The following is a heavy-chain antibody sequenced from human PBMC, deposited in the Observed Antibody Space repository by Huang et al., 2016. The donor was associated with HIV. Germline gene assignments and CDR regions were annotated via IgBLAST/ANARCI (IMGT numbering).Heavy chain of an antibody. CDR1: GGSLRDHD. D-gene: IGHD1-26*01. CDR2: INYRGST. V-gene: IGHV4-34*01. CDR3: ARHMVGVVIHDGFDI. J-gene: IGHJ3*02. Sequence: QVQLQQWGAGLLKPSETLSLSCAVYGGSLRDHDWSWIGQPPGKGLEWIGEINYRGSTNSNPSLKSRVTISIDTSKKQFSLNLNSVTAADTAVYYCARHMVGVVIHDGFDIWGRGTTVTVSS.